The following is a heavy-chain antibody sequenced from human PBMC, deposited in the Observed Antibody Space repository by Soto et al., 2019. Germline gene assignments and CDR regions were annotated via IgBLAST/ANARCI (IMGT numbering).Heavy chain of an antibody. CDR1: GFTFSSYW. J-gene: IGHJ3*02. CDR3: ARDQIAAAGIGDAFDI. D-gene: IGHD6-13*01. CDR2: IKQDGSEK. Sequence: GGSLRLSCAASGFTFSSYWMSWVRQAPGKGLEWVANIKQDGSEKYYVDSVKGRFTISRDNAKNSLYLQMNSLRAEDTAVYYCARDQIAAAGIGDAFDIWGQGTMVTISS. V-gene: IGHV3-7*01.